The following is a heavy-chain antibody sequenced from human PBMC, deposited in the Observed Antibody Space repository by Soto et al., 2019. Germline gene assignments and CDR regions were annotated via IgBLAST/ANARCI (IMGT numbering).Heavy chain of an antibody. J-gene: IGHJ4*02. CDR1: GFNFIGCA. CDR3: AKDRISSDYFDQLDY. D-gene: IGHD3-22*01. Sequence: EVQLLESGGGLVQPGGSLRLSCAASGFNFIGCAMSWVRQAPGKGLEWLSAISGSAGSTYYADSVKGRFTISRDNSKNTLYLQMNSLRAEDTAAYYCAKDRISSDYFDQLDYWGQGTLVTVSS. CDR2: ISGSAGST. V-gene: IGHV3-23*01.